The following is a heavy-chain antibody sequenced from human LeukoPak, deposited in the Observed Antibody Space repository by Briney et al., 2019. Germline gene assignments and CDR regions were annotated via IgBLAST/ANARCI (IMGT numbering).Heavy chain of an antibody. CDR3: TRGGWAAAGRDC. CDR1: GYTFTTYY. CDR2: INPGSGSA. D-gene: IGHD6-13*01. J-gene: IGHJ4*02. V-gene: IGHV1-46*01. Sequence: GESLKISCKGSGYTFTTYYMHWVRQAPGQGLEWMGTINPGSGSASYAQKFQGRVTMTRDMSTSTVYMELSSLRSEDTAVYYCTRGGWAAAGRDCWGQGTLITVSS.